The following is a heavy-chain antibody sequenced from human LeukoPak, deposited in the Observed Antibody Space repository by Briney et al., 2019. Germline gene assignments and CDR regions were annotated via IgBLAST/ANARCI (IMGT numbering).Heavy chain of an antibody. V-gene: IGHV1-69*01. CDR1: GGTFSSYA. J-gene: IGHJ3*02. Sequence: SVKVSCKASGGTFSSYAISWVRQAPGQGLEWMGGIIPIFGTANYAQKFQGRVTITADESTSTAYMELSSLRSEDTAVYYCARDWDCSSTSCRRSDAFDIWGQGTMVTVSS. D-gene: IGHD2-2*01. CDR3: ARDWDCSSTSCRRSDAFDI. CDR2: IIPIFGTA.